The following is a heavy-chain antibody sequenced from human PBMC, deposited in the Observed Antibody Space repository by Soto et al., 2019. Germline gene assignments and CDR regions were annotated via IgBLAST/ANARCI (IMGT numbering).Heavy chain of an antibody. V-gene: IGHV1-46*03. Sequence: GASVKVSCKASGGTFSSYAISWVRQAPGQGLEWMGIVNPTGGSTNYAQKFQGRVTVTFDTSTSTVFMELNSLRYEDTAVYYCARHLAAGDSWGQGTLVTVSS. D-gene: IGHD6-25*01. CDR1: GGTFSSYA. CDR3: ARHLAAGDS. J-gene: IGHJ4*02. CDR2: VNPTGGST.